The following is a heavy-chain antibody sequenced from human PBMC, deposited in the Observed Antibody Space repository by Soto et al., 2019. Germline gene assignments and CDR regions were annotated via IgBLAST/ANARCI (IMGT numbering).Heavy chain of an antibody. CDR2: MNPNSGNT. Sequence: ASVKVYCQASGYTFTSYDINWVLQATGQGLEWMGWMNPNSGNTGYAQKFQGRVTMTRNTSISTAYMELSSLRSEDTAVYYCARAYGSGSYGRWFDPWGQGTFFTVSS. CDR3: ARAYGSGSYGRWFDP. D-gene: IGHD3-10*01. CDR1: GYTFTSYD. V-gene: IGHV1-8*01. J-gene: IGHJ5*02.